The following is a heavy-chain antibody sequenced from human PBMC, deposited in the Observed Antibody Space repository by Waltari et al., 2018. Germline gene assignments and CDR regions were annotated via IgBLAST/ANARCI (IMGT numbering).Heavy chain of an antibody. CDR2: IYPGDSDT. J-gene: IGHJ3*02. V-gene: IGHV5-51*01. D-gene: IGHD3-10*01. CDR1: GSILTRYW. Sequence: ELQVVQSGSEVKELGESLKISCEGSGSILTRYWIGWWSPRPGKGLGWMGIIYPGDSDTRYSPSFQGQVTISADKSISTDYLQWSSLKASDTAMYYCARRGGSGRTGDAFDIWGQGTMVTVSS. CDR3: ARRGGSGRTGDAFDI.